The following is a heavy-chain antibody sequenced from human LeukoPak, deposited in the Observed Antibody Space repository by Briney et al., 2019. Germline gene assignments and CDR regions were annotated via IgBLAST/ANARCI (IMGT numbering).Heavy chain of an antibody. V-gene: IGHV4-61*01. CDR2: IDYTGSA. CDR3: ARIPVAKTFDY. CDR1: GGSVSSNSYY. D-gene: IGHD6-19*01. Sequence: PSETLSLTCTVSGGSVSSNSYYWSWVRQHPGKGLEWIGFIDYTGSANYNPSLRSRVTISVDTSKNQFSVRVMSVTAADTAVYYCARIPVAKTFDYWGQGTLVTVSS. J-gene: IGHJ4*02.